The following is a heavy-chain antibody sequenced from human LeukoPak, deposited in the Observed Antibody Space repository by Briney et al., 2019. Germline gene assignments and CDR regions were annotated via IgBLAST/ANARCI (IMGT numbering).Heavy chain of an antibody. Sequence: GGSLRLSCAASGFTFSSYAMHWVRQAPGKGLEWVAVISYDGSNKYYADSVKGRFTISRGNSKNTPYLQMNSLRAEDTAVYYCARGRYSGYDFDAFDIWGQGTMVTVSS. CDR3: ARGRYSGYDFDAFDI. CDR2: ISYDGSNK. V-gene: IGHV3-30*04. D-gene: IGHD5-12*01. CDR1: GFTFSSYA. J-gene: IGHJ3*02.